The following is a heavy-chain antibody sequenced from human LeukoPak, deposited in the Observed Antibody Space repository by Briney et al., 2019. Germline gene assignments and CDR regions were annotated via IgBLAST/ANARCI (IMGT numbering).Heavy chain of an antibody. Sequence: SETLSLTCAVYGGSFSGYYWSWIRQPPGKGLEWIGEINHSGSTNYNPSLKSRATISVDTSKNQFSLKLSSVTAADTAVYYCVRGRYYDSSGYFPLFDYWGQGTLVTVSS. V-gene: IGHV4-34*01. D-gene: IGHD3-22*01. J-gene: IGHJ4*02. CDR2: INHSGST. CDR3: VRGRYYDSSGYFPLFDY. CDR1: GGSFSGYY.